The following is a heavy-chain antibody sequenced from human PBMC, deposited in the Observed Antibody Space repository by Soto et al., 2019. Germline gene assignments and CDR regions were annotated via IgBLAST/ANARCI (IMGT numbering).Heavy chain of an antibody. Sequence: EAQLVESGGELVQPGGSLRLSCAASGFTFSSHGMSWVRQAPGKGLEWIAGLSRGGGSTYYADSVMGRFTISRDNSKNTLNLIMNSLRVEDTALYYCAKDGQFRTDGFDIWGQGTMVTVSS. CDR3: AKDGQFRTDGFDI. V-gene: IGHV3-23*04. J-gene: IGHJ3*02. CDR2: LSRGGGST. D-gene: IGHD1-1*01. CDR1: GFTFSSHG.